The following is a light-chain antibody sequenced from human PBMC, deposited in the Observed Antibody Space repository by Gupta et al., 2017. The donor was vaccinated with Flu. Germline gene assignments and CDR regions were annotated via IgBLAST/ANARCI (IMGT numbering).Light chain of an antibody. V-gene: IGLV2-8*01. CDR2: EVS. J-gene: IGLJ3*02. Sequence: SALTQPPSASGSPGRSVTISCTGTSNDVGSYNYVSWYQQHPGTAPKLMIYEVSKRPSGVPDRFSGSKSGNTASLAVSGLQAEDEAAYYCSSYAVCDNWGVFGGGTKLTVL. CDR3: SSYAVCDNWGV. CDR1: SNDVGSYNY.